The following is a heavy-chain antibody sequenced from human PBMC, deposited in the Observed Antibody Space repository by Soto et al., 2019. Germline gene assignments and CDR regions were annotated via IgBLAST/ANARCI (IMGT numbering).Heavy chain of an antibody. CDR1: GYTFTGYY. V-gene: IGHV1-2*04. Sequence: QVQLVQSGAEVKKPGASVKVSCKASGYTFTGYYMHWVRQAPGQGLEWMGWINPNSGGTNYAQQFQGWVTMTRDTSISTAYMELSRLRSDDTAVYYCARGSMQLEPQRGKGRYYYYGMDVWGQGTTVTVSS. D-gene: IGHD1-1*01. CDR3: ARGSMQLEPQRGKGRYYYYGMDV. J-gene: IGHJ6*02. CDR2: INPNSGGT.